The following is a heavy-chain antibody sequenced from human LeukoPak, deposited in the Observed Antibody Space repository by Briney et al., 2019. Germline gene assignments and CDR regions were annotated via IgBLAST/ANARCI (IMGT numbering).Heavy chain of an antibody. CDR3: ARDRYGGLGSYYSYYYGMDV. CDR1: GFTFSSYS. V-gene: IGHV3-48*01. J-gene: IGHJ6*02. D-gene: IGHD3-10*01. Sequence: GGSLRLSCAASGFTFSSYSMNWVRQAPGKGLEWVSYISSSSTIYYADSVKGRFTISRDNAKNSLYLQMNSLRAEDTAVYYCARDRYGGLGSYYSYYYGMDVWGQGTTVTVSS. CDR2: ISSSSTI.